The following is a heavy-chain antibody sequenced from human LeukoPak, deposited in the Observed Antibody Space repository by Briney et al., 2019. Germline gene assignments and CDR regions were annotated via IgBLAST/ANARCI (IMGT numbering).Heavy chain of an antibody. CDR3: AKGQGYSGYDDERDFYYYYGMDV. V-gene: IGHV3-30*18. J-gene: IGHJ6*02. CDR2: ISYDGSNK. Sequence: HTGGSLRLSCAASRFTFSSYGMHWVRQAPGKGLEWVAVISYDGSNKYYADSVKGRFTISRDNSKNTLYLQMNSLRAEDTAVYYCAKGQGYSGYDDERDFYYYYGMDVWGQGTTVTVSS. CDR1: RFTFSSYG. D-gene: IGHD5-12*01.